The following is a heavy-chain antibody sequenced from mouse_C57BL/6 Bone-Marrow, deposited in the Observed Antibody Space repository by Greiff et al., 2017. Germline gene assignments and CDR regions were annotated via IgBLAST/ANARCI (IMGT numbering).Heavy chain of an antibody. CDR1: GYSITSGYD. CDR3: ARGSMVTTGSWYAY. V-gene: IGHV3-1*01. Sequence: EVKLVESGPGMVKPSQSLSLTCTVTGYSITSGYDWHWIRHFPGNKLEWMGYISYSGSTNYNPSLKSRISITHDTSKNHFFLKLNSVTTEDTATYYWARGSMVTTGSWYAYWGQGTLVTVSA. D-gene: IGHD2-2*01. CDR2: ISYSGST. J-gene: IGHJ3*01.